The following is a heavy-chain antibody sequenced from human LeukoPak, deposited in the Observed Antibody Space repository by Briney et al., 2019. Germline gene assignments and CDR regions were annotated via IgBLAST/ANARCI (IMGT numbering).Heavy chain of an antibody. CDR2: ISSSSSYI. J-gene: IGHJ4*02. Sequence: GGSLRPSCAASGFTFSSYSMNWVRQAPGKGLEWVSSISSSSSYIYYADSVKGRFTISRDNAKNSLYLQMNSLRAEDTAVYYCARGPDYYDSSGYPSTCWGQGTLVTVSS. D-gene: IGHD3-22*01. CDR3: ARGPDYYDSSGYPSTC. V-gene: IGHV3-21*01. CDR1: GFTFSSYS.